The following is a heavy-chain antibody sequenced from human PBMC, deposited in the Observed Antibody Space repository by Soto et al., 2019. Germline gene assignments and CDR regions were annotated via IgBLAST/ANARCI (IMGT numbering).Heavy chain of an antibody. Sequence: PGGSLRLSCTASGFTFSSYAMNWVRQAPGKGLDWVSVISGSGGSTYYADSVKGRFTISRDNSKNTLYLQMNSLRAEDTAVYYCASRTSGWYFDYWGQGTLVTVSS. V-gene: IGHV3-23*01. J-gene: IGHJ4*02. CDR1: GFTFSSYA. CDR3: ASRTSGWYFDY. CDR2: ISGSGGST. D-gene: IGHD6-19*01.